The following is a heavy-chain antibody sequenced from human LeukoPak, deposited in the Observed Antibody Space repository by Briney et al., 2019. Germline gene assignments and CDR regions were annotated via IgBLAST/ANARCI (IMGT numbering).Heavy chain of an antibody. Sequence: GGSLRLSCAASGFTFSSYNMNWVRQAPGKGLEWVSSISGSGSYIFYADSVKGRFTISRDNAKNSLYLQMNSLRAEDTAVYYCARGQNALWLHKDYWGQGTLVTVS. D-gene: IGHD5-18*01. V-gene: IGHV3-21*01. J-gene: IGHJ4*02. CDR3: ARGQNALWLHKDY. CDR2: ISGSGSYI. CDR1: GFTFSSYN.